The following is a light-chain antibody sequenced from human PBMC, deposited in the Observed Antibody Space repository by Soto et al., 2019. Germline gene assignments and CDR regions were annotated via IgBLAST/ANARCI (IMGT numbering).Light chain of an antibody. CDR2: DAS. CDR1: QSISNW. V-gene: IGKV1-5*01. Sequence: DIQMTQSPSTLSASVGARVSITCRASQSISNWLAWYQQKPGKAPKLLIYDASSLESGVPSRFSGSGSGTDFTLTISSLEPEDFAVYYCQQRSNWPPITFGQGTRLEIK. J-gene: IGKJ5*01. CDR3: QQRSNWPPIT.